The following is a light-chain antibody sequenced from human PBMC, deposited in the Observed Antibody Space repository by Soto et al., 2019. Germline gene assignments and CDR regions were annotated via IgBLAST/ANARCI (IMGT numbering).Light chain of an antibody. J-gene: IGKJ1*01. CDR3: LQYDRSPWT. Sequence: DIVLTQSPGTLSLSPGNRATLSCRASQSISSGYLAWYQQKPGQAPRLLIYGASSRATGVPDRFGGSGSGTDFTLTISRLEPEDFAVYYCLQYDRSPWTFGQGTKVEVK. V-gene: IGKV3-20*01. CDR2: GAS. CDR1: QSISSGY.